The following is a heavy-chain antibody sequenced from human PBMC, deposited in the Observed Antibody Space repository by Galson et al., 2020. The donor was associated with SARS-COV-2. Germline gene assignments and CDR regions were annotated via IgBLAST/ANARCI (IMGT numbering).Heavy chain of an antibody. J-gene: IGHJ3*02. D-gene: IGHD1-26*01. CDR1: GGSISSSSYY. CDR3: ARPGPWEPPGAFDI. Sequence: SETLSLTCTVSGGSISSSSYYWGWIRQPPGKGLEWIGSIYYSGSTYYNPSLKSRVTISVDTSKNQFSLKLSSVTAADTAVYYCARPGPWEPPGAFDIWGQGTMVTVSS. CDR2: IYYSGST. V-gene: IGHV4-39*01.